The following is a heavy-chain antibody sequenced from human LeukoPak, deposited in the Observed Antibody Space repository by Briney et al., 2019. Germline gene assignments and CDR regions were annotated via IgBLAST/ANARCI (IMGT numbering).Heavy chain of an antibody. D-gene: IGHD3-16*01. CDR1: GGSISTYY. CDR2: IYNSGNT. Sequence: PSETLSLTCTVSGGSISTYYWNWIRQSPGKGLEWIGHIYNSGNTDYNPSLKSRVTMSVDTSKNQFSLKLTAVTAADTAVYYCARVRSAGPLYYYYAMDVWGQGTTVTVSS. J-gene: IGHJ6*02. CDR3: ARVRSAGPLYYYYAMDV. V-gene: IGHV4-59*01.